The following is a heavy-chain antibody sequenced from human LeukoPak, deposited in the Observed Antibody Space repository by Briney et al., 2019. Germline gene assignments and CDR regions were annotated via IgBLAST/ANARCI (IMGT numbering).Heavy chain of an antibody. D-gene: IGHD6-19*01. V-gene: IGHV4-34*01. J-gene: IGHJ4*02. CDR1: GGSFSDYY. CDR3: ARDVGSSGGPYFDY. Sequence: SETLSLTCAVYGGSFSDYYWSWIRQPPGKGLDWIGEINHSGSTNYNPSLKSRVTISVDTSRNQFSLKLSSVTAADTAMYYCARDVGSSGGPYFDYWGQGALVTVSS. CDR2: INHSGST.